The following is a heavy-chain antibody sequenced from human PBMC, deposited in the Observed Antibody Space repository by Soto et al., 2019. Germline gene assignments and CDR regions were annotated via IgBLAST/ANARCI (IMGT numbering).Heavy chain of an antibody. CDR1: GGSISSYY. CDR2: IYYSGST. J-gene: IGHJ3*02. V-gene: IGHV4-59*01. Sequence: SETLSLTCTVSGGSISSYYWSWIRQPPGKGLEWIGYIYYSGSTNYNPSLKSRVTISVDTSKNQFSLKLRSVTAADTAVYYCARDSRTYYYDSSIGGAFDIWGQGTMVTVSS. CDR3: ARDSRTYYYDSSIGGAFDI. D-gene: IGHD3-22*01.